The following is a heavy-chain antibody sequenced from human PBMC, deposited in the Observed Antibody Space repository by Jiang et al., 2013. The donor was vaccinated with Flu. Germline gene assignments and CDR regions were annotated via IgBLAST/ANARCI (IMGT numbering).Heavy chain of an antibody. V-gene: IGHV4-39*01. D-gene: IGHD6-19*01. CDR3: ARLAAVGGDGPKYYFDY. Sequence: GSGLVKPSETLSLTCTVSGGSISSSSYYWGWIRQPPGKGLEWIGSIYYSGSTYYNPSLKSRVTISVDTSKNQFSLKLSSVTAADTAVYYCARLAAVGGDGPKYYFDYWGQGTLVTVSS. J-gene: IGHJ4*02. CDR1: GGSISSSSYY. CDR2: IYYSGST.